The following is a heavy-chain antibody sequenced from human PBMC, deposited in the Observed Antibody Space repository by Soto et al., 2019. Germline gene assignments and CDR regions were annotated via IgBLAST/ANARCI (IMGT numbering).Heavy chain of an antibody. V-gene: IGHV3-9*01. J-gene: IGHJ6*03. CDR1: GFTFDDYA. CDR2: ISWNSGSI. CDR3: AKDSRYDFWSGYPLTYYMDV. Sequence: EVQLVESGGGLVQPGRSLRLSCAASGFTFDDYAMHWVRQAPGKGLEWVSGISWNSGSIGYADSVKGRFTISRDNAKNSLYLQMNSRRAEDTALYYCAKDSRYDFWSGYPLTYYMDVWGKGTTVTVSS. D-gene: IGHD3-3*01.